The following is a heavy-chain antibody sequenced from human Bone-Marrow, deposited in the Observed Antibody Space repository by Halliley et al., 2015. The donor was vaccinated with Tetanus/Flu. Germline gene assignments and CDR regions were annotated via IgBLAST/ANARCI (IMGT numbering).Heavy chain of an antibody. CDR1: GYTFTNNW. Sequence: QLVQSGAEVRKPGESLNISCKASGYTFTNNWIGWVRQMPGKGLEWMGIIAPSDSDISYSPSFEGQVTISADKSTGAAYLHWSSLKASDSAIYYCARLGGRSSSWVDPFDSWGQGPLVTAPS. CDR2: IAPSDSDI. J-gene: IGHJ4*02. V-gene: IGHV5-51*01. D-gene: IGHD6-13*01. CDR3: ARLGGRSSSWVDPFDS.